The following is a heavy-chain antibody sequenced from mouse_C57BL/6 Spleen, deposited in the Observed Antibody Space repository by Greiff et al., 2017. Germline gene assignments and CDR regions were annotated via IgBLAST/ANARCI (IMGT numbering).Heavy chain of an antibody. J-gene: IGHJ3*01. CDR3: AREGAIYYGNAWFAY. V-gene: IGHV1-52*01. D-gene: IGHD2-1*01. CDR1: GYTFTSYW. CDR2: IDPSDSET. Sequence: QVQLQQPGAELVRPGSSVKLSCKASGYTFTSYWMHWVKQRPIQGLEWIGNIDPSDSETHYNQKFKDKATLTVDKSSSSAYMQLSSLTSEDSAVYYCAREGAIYYGNAWFAYWGQGTLVTVSA.